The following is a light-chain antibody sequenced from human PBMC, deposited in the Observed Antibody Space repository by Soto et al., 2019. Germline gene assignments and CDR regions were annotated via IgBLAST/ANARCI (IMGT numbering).Light chain of an antibody. V-gene: IGLV2-14*01. J-gene: IGLJ1*01. CDR3: SSYTSSSTFV. CDR1: SSDVGGYDY. Sequence: QSALTQPASVSGSPGQSITISCTGTSSDVGGYDYVSWYQQHPGKAPKLMIYEVTNRPSGVSIRFSASKSGDTASLTIPGLQAEDEADYYCSSYTSSSTFVFGTGTKVTV. CDR2: EVT.